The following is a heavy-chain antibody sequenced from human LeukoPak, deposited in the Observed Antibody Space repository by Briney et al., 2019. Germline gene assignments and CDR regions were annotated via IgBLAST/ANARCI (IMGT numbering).Heavy chain of an antibody. Sequence: SETLSLTCTVSGGSISSYYWNWIRQPAGKGLEWIGRIYTSESTSYNPSLKSRVTMSLDTSENQFSLKLNSVTAADTAVYYCARDSRHYYETSGYYFDYWGQGTLVTVSS. CDR2: IYTSEST. J-gene: IGHJ4*02. CDR3: ARDSRHYYETSGYYFDY. D-gene: IGHD3-22*01. CDR1: GGSISSYY. V-gene: IGHV4-4*07.